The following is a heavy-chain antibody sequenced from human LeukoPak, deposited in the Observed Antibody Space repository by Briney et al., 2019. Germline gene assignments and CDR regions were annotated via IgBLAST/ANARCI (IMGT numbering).Heavy chain of an antibody. D-gene: IGHD3-22*01. CDR1: GGSISSYY. Sequence: SETLSPTCTVSGGSISSYYWSWIRQPPGKGLEWIGYIYYSGSTNYNPSLKSRVTISVDTSKNQFSLKLSSVTAADTAVYYCARERNPQYYYDSSGYYDYWGQGTLVTVSS. CDR2: IYYSGST. CDR3: ARERNPQYYYDSSGYYDY. V-gene: IGHV4-59*01. J-gene: IGHJ4*02.